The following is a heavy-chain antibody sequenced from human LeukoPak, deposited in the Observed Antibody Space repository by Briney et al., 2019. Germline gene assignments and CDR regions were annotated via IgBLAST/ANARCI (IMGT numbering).Heavy chain of an antibody. V-gene: IGHV1-2*02. CDR3: ARDSEYDILTGRVVPSGMDV. D-gene: IGHD3-9*01. CDR2: INPNSGGT. CDR1: GYTFTGYY. Sequence: ASVKVSCKASGYTFTGYYMHWVRQAPGQGLEWMGWINPNSGGTNYAQKFQGRVTMTRDTSIGTAYMELSRLRSDDTAVYHCARDSEYDILTGRVVPSGMDVWGQGTTVTVSS. J-gene: IGHJ6*02.